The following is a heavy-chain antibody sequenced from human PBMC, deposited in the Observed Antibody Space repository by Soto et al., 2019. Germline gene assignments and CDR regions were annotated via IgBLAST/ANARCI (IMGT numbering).Heavy chain of an antibody. CDR3: ARGRTIFGVVITRRYYYYGMDV. CDR1: GYTFASYD. CDR2: MNPNSGNT. Sequence: ASVKVSCKASGYTFASYDINWVRQATGQGLEWMEWMNPNSGNTGYAQKFQGRVTMTRNTSISTAYMELSSLRSEDTAVYYCARGRTIFGVVITRRYYYYGMDVWGQGTTVTVSS. J-gene: IGHJ6*02. V-gene: IGHV1-8*01. D-gene: IGHD3-3*01.